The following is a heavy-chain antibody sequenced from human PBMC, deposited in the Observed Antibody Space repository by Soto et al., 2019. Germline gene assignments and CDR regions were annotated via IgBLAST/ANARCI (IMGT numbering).Heavy chain of an antibody. Sequence: LLVESGGGFVQPGGSLRLSCVASGFTFSHAWMDWVRQAPGKGLEWVGRIKSISDGETTNYAASVAGRFTISRDDSKNTLFLHGYSLKTEDTCVYYCTRRIAVAGTYYFDYWGQGTLVTVSS. CDR3: TRRIAVAGTYYFDY. V-gene: IGHV3-15*07. D-gene: IGHD6-19*01. CDR2: IKSISDGETT. CDR1: GFTFSHAW. J-gene: IGHJ4*02.